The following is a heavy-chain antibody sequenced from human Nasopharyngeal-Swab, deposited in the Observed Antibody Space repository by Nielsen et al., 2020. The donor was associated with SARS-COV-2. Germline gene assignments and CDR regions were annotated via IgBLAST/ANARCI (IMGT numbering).Heavy chain of an antibody. CDR3: ARAHRLDY. D-gene: IGHD1-14*01. Sequence: GGSLRLSCAASGFTFSSDWMSWVRQAPGKGLEWVANIKQDGSEKYYVDSVKGRFTISRGNAKNSLYLQMNSLRAEDTAVYYCARAHRLDYWGQGTLVTVSS. CDR1: GFTFSSDW. CDR2: IKQDGSEK. V-gene: IGHV3-7*01. J-gene: IGHJ4*02.